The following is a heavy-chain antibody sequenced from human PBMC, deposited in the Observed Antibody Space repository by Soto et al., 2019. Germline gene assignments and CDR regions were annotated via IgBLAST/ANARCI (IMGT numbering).Heavy chain of an antibody. J-gene: IGHJ6*02. Sequence: GASVKVSCKASGYTFTSYGISWVRQAPGQGLEWMGWINAYNGNTNYAQKLQGRVTMTTDTSTSTAYMELRSLRSDDTAVYYCARDRGGGKERYGMDVWGQGTTVTVSS. CDR3: ARDRGGGKERYGMDV. CDR2: INAYNGNT. CDR1: GYTFTSYG. D-gene: IGHD2-15*01. V-gene: IGHV1-18*01.